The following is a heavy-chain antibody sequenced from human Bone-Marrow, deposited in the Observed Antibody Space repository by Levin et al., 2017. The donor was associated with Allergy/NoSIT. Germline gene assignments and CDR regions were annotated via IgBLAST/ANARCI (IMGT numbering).Heavy chain of an antibody. CDR1: GFSFSTSW. J-gene: IGHJ5*02. CDR3: ATCIREGPLGAS. V-gene: IGHV3-7*01. CDR2: IKDDGSEK. Sequence: GGSLRLSCTASGFSFSTSWMRWVRQAPGKGLESVANIKDDGSEKYYVDSVKGRFIISRDNAKNSLFLQMDSLRAEDTAVYYCATCIREGPLGASWGQGTLVTVSA. D-gene: IGHD1-26*01.